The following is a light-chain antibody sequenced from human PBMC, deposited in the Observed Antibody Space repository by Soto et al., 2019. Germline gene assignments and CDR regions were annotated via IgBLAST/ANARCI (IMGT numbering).Light chain of an antibody. CDR2: GAS. V-gene: IGKV3-20*01. CDR1: QSVSSNY. CDR3: QQYIYSPWT. Sequence: EVVLTQSPSTLSLSPGERATLSCRASQSVSSNYFAWYQQKPGQTPRLLIYGASSRATGIPDSFSGSGSGTDFTLTITGLEPEDFAVYFCQQYIYSPWTFGQGTKVEIK. J-gene: IGKJ1*01.